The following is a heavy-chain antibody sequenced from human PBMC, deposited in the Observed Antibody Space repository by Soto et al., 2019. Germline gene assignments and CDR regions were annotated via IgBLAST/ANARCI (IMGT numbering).Heavy chain of an antibody. D-gene: IGHD3-22*01. V-gene: IGHV3-9*01. J-gene: IGHJ3*02. CDR3: AKDITYDSSGKNAFDI. CDR2: ISWNSGSI. Sequence: EVQLLESGGGLVQPGGSLRLSCAASGFTFDDYAMHWVRQAPGKGLEWVSGISWNSGSIGYADSVKGRFTISRDNAKNSLYLQMNSLRAEDTALYYCAKDITYDSSGKNAFDIWGQGTMVTVSS. CDR1: GFTFDDYA.